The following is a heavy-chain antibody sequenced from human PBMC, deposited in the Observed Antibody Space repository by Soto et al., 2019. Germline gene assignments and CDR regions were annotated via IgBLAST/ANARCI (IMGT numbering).Heavy chain of an antibody. CDR1: GFTFSDYV. Sequence: GGSLRLSCEASGFTFSDYVMNWVRQGPGKGLEWVSTIGRGDDKYYADSVKGRITISRDNARNSLSLQMNILSDEDTAVYYCTKSADSAGWGVDFWGQGTLVTVSS. CDR2: IGRGDDK. J-gene: IGHJ4*02. V-gene: IGHV3-23*01. D-gene: IGHD6-19*01. CDR3: TKSADSAGWGVDF.